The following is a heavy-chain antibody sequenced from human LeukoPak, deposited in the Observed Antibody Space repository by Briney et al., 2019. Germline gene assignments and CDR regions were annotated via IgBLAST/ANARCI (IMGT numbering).Heavy chain of an antibody. D-gene: IGHD1-14*01. V-gene: IGHV3-11*01. CDR3: TRDSTTFRFGY. CDR1: GFTFSDYY. CDR2: ISGSGSTI. J-gene: IGHJ4*02. Sequence: GGSLRLSCVASGFTFSDYYMSWIRQAPGKGLEWVSYISGSGSTIYYADSVKGRFTISRDNSKNTLYLQMSSLRAEDTAVYYCTRDSTTFRFGYWGQGTLVTVSS.